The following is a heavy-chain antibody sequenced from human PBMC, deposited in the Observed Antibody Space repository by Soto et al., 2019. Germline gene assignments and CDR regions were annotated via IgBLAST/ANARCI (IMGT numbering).Heavy chain of an antibody. CDR1: GGTFSSYA. Sequence: QVQLVQSGAEVKKPGSSVKVSCKASGGTFSSYAISWVRQAPGQGLEWMGGIIPIFGTANYAQKYQGRVTITADESTSTAYLEPSSLRSEDTAVYYCARGASIVATIVFSQAACDIWRQGTMLTVSS. CDR2: IIPIFGTA. J-gene: IGHJ3*02. CDR3: ARGASIVATIVFSQAACDI. D-gene: IGHD5-12*01. V-gene: IGHV1-69*01.